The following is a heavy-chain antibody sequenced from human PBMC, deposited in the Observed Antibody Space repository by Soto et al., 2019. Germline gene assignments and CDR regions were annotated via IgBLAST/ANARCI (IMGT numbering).Heavy chain of an antibody. CDR2: IHYSGST. V-gene: IGHV4-59*01. D-gene: IGHD3-10*01. CDR3: ARESAGSHKNNWFDP. CDR1: GGSISTYY. Sequence: QVQLQESGPGLVKPSETLSLTCTVSGGSISTYYWSWIRQPPAKGLEWIGYIHYSGSTYFNPSLKSRVTMSLDMSRNQLSLQLKSVTAADTAVYYCARESAGSHKNNWFDPWGQGTLVTVSS. J-gene: IGHJ5*02.